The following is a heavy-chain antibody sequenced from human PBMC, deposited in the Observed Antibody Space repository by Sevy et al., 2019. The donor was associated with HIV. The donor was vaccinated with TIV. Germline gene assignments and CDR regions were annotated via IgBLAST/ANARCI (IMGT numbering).Heavy chain of an antibody. CDR2: MNPDSGRR. V-gene: IGHV1-8*01. Sequence: ASVKVSCKASGYTLSSYDINWVRQATGQGLEWMAWMNPDSGRRGYAPKLQGRVTMTTNTSVGTAYMELLRLRSEDSAVYYCASADLDSSTFFYYSGMDVWGQGTTVTVSS. CDR1: GYTLSSYD. CDR3: ASADLDSSTFFYYSGMDV. J-gene: IGHJ6*02. D-gene: IGHD6-13*01.